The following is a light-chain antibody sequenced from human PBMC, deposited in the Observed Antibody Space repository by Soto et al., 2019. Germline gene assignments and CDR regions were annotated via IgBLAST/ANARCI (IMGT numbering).Light chain of an antibody. J-gene: IGKJ1*01. CDR1: QGIRND. CDR3: VQHNSYPWT. V-gene: IGKV1-17*01. CDR2: AAS. Sequence: DIQMTQSPSSLSASVGDRVTITCRASQGIRNDLGWYQQKPGKAPKRLIYAASSLQSGVPSRFGVSGSGTEFTLTITTLQTEYFTTYDGVQHNSYPWTFGQGTKVEIK.